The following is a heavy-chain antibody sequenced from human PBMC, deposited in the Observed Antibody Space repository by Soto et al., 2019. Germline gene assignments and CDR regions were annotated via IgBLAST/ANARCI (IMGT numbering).Heavy chain of an antibody. Sequence: QVHLVQSGAEVKKPGASVKVSCKGSGYTFTSYGITWVRQAPGQGLEWMGWISAHNGNTNYAQKLQCRVTVTRDTSTSTAYMELRSLRSDDTAVYYCERGRYGDYWGQGALVPVSS. CDR1: GYTFTSYG. V-gene: IGHV1-18*01. J-gene: IGHJ4*02. D-gene: IGHD1-1*01. CDR3: ERGRYGDY. CDR2: ISAHNGNT.